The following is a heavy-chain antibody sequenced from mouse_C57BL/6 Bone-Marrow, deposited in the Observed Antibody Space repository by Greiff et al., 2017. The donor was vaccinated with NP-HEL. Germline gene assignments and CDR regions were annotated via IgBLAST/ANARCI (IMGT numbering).Heavy chain of an antibody. J-gene: IGHJ3*01. CDR2: ISSGSSTI. CDR3: ARPFITTVVEGFAY. Sequence: EVNVVESGGGLVKPGGSLKLSCAASGFTFSDYGMHWVRQAPEKGLEWVAYISSGSSTIYYADTVKGRFTISRDNAKNTLFLQMTSLRSEDTAMYYCARPFITTVVEGFAYWGQGTLVTVSA. CDR1: GFTFSDYG. D-gene: IGHD1-1*01. V-gene: IGHV5-17*01.